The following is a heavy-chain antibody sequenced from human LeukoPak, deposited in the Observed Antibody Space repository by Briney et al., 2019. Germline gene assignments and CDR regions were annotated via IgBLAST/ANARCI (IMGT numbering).Heavy chain of an antibody. CDR3: TTGRWYSYGHDY. CDR1: GFTFSNAW. Sequence: GGSLRLSCAASGFTFSNAWMSWVRQAPGKGLEWVGRIRTKTDGGTTDYAAPVKGRFTISRDDSKNTLYLQMDSLKTEDTAVYYCTTGRWYSYGHDYCGQGTLVTVSS. J-gene: IGHJ4*02. CDR2: IRTKTDGGTT. V-gene: IGHV3-15*01. D-gene: IGHD5-18*01.